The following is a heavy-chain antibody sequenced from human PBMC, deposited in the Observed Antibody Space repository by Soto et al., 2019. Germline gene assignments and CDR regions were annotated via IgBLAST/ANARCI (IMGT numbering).Heavy chain of an antibody. V-gene: IGHV3-23*01. J-gene: IGHJ1*01. CDR2: ISATGATT. D-gene: IGHD2-15*01. CDR3: AKGRKSTVKDIAVMLAAAFNIQH. Sequence: PGGSLRLSCVASGFTFSDYAMTWVRQAPGKGLEWVSVISATGATTYYADSVRGRFTISRDNSKNTLNLQMNGLRVEDTAVIYCAKGRKSTVKDIAVMLAAAFNIQHWGQGTLDKVS. CDR1: GFTFSDYA.